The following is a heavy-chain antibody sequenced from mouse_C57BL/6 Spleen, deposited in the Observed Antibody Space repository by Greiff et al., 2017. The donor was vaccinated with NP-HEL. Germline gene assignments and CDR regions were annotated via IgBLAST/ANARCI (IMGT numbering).Heavy chain of an antibody. J-gene: IGHJ3*01. CDR2: IYPGDGDT. D-gene: IGHD1-1*01. Sequence: QVQLQQSGAELVKPGASVKISCKASGYAFSSYWMNWVKQRPGKGLEWIGQIYPGDGDTNYNGKFKGKATLTADKSSSTAYTQLSSLTSEDSAVYFCARRPGSSYTWFAYWGQGTLVTVSA. CDR3: ARRPGSSYTWFAY. V-gene: IGHV1-80*01. CDR1: GYAFSSYW.